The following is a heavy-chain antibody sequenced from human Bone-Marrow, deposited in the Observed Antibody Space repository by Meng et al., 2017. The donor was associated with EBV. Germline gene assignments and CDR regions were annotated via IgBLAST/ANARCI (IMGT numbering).Heavy chain of an antibody. V-gene: IGHV1-18*01. Sequence: QVQLVQSGAEVKKPXASGKVSCKASGYTFTSYGISWVRQAPGQGLEWMGWISAYNGNTNYAQKLQGRVTMTTDTSTSTAHMELRSLRSDDTAIYFCATALHASSPDYWGQGTLVTVSS. J-gene: IGHJ4*02. CDR3: ATALHASSPDY. CDR2: ISAYNGNT. D-gene: IGHD6-13*01. CDR1: GYTFTSYG.